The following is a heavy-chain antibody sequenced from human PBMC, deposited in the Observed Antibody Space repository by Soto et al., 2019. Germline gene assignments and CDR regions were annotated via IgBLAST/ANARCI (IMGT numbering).Heavy chain of an antibody. J-gene: IGHJ4*02. CDR1: GASISGNY. CDR3: AADATAWQQMVPSDY. D-gene: IGHD2-8*01. Sequence: KPSETLSLTCNVSGASISGNYWSWIRQPPGKGLEWIGYIYYSGATNYNPSLESRVTISVDTPKSQFSLKLTSVTPADTAIYYCAADATAWQQMVPSDYWGQGTLVTVSS. CDR2: IYYSGAT. V-gene: IGHV4-59*03.